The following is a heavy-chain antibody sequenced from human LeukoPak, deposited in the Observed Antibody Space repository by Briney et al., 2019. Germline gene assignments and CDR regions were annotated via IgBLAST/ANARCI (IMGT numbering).Heavy chain of an antibody. CDR2: ISTSGDST. Sequence: PGVSLRLSCAASGFSFSSYAMHWIRQAAGKGLECVAAISTSGDSTSYAASVKGRFTISRDNSKNTMYLQMGSLRSDDMAVYYCARMDTSDYGYFDYWGQGALVTVSS. CDR1: GFSFSSYA. J-gene: IGHJ4*02. CDR3: ARMDTSDYGYFDY. V-gene: IGHV3-64*02. D-gene: IGHD4-17*01.